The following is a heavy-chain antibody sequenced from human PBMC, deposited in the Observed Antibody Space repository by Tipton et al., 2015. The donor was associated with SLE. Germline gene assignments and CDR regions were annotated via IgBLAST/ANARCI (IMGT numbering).Heavy chain of an antibody. CDR2: ISSSRTSI. V-gene: IGHV3-21*03. Sequence: SLRLSCAASGFTFTAYTMNWIRQAPGKGLEWVSSISSSRTSIYYSDSVKGRFTVSRGNTENSLYLQMNSLRVEDTAVYYCAKERDPRAYGSGIDVWGQGTTVTVSS. J-gene: IGHJ6*02. D-gene: IGHD4-17*01. CDR1: GFTFTAYT. CDR3: AKERDPRAYGSGIDV.